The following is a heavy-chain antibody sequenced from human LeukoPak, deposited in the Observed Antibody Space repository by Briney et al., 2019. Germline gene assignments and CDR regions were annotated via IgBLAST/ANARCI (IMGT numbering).Heavy chain of an antibody. CDR1: GGTFSSYT. J-gene: IGHJ3*02. CDR2: MNPNSGNT. CDR3: ARLRPYYDSSGYPDAFDI. D-gene: IGHD3-22*01. V-gene: IGHV1-8*02. Sequence: ASVKVSCKASGGTFSSYTINWVRQATGQGLEWMGWMNPNSGNTGYAQKFQGRVTMTRNTSISTAYMELSSLRSEDTAVYYCARLRPYYDSSGYPDAFDIWGQGTMVTVSS.